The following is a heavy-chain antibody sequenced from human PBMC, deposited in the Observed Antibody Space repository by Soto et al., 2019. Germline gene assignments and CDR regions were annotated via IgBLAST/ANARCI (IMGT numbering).Heavy chain of an antibody. J-gene: IGHJ5*02. Sequence: GGSLRLSCAASGFSFSDYGMSWVRQAPGKGLEWASAISGSGSTFYADSVKGRFTISRDNSKNTLYLQMNSLRAEDTAVYYCAKDYLRWAQSWGQGTLVTVSS. CDR3: AKDYLRWAQS. CDR1: GFSFSDYG. V-gene: IGHV3-23*01. D-gene: IGHD1-26*01. CDR2: ISGSGST.